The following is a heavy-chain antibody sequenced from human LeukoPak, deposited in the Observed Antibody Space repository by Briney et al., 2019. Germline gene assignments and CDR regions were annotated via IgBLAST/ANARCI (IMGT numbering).Heavy chain of an antibody. CDR1: GYSISTGYY. D-gene: IGHD7-27*01. V-gene: IGHV4-61*01. CDR3: ARVPGSDFDL. J-gene: IGHJ2*01. Sequence: SETLSLTCTVSGYSISTGYYWSWIRQPPGKGLEWIGYIYYSGSTNYNPSLKSRVTISVDTSKNQFSLKLSSVTAEDTAVYYCARVPGSDFDLWGRGTLVTVSS. CDR2: IYYSGST.